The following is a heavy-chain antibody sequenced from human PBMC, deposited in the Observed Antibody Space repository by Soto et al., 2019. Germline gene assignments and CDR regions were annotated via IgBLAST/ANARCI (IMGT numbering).Heavy chain of an antibody. D-gene: IGHD6-19*01. CDR1: GGSISSYY. V-gene: IGHV4-59*01. CDR3: ARTSKAVAGIRLLYWFDP. J-gene: IGHJ5*02. CDR2: IYYSGST. Sequence: SETLSLTCTVSGGSISSYYWSWIRQPPGKGLEWIGYIYYSGSTNYNPSLKSRVTISVDTSKNQFSLKLSSVTAADTAVYYCARTSKAVAGIRLLYWFDPWGQGTLVTVSS.